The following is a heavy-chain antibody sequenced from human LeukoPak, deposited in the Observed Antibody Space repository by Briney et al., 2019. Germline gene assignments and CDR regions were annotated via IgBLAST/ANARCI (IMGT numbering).Heavy chain of an antibody. Sequence: PGGSLRLSCAASGFTFSSYAMSWVRQAPGKGLEWVSLISGSGGSRCYADSVMGRFTISRDNSKNTLYLQMNSLRAEDTAVYYCAKDRTSGSYPYDAFDVWGQGTVVTVYS. CDR2: ISGSGGSR. D-gene: IGHD1-26*01. CDR3: AKDRTSGSYPYDAFDV. V-gene: IGHV3-23*01. CDR1: GFTFSSYA. J-gene: IGHJ3*01.